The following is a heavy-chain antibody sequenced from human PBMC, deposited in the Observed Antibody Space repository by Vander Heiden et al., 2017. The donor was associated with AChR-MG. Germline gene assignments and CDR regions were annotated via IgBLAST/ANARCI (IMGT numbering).Heavy chain of an antibody. CDR1: GFTFSGSA. CDR2: IRSKANSYAT. Sequence: EVQLVESGGGLVQPGGSLKLSCAASGFTFSGSAMHWVRQASGKGLEWVGRIRSKANSYATAYAASVKGRFTISRDDSKNTAYLQMNSLKTEDTAVYYCTRASYGDYTLNWFDPWGQGTLVTVSS. V-gene: IGHV3-73*02. D-gene: IGHD4-17*01. J-gene: IGHJ5*02. CDR3: TRASYGDYTLNWFDP.